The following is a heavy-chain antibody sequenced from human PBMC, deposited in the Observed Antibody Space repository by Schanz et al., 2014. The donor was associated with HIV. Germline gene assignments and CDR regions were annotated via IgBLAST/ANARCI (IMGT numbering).Heavy chain of an antibody. CDR3: ARAKWPPRSRHFDF. J-gene: IGHJ4*02. V-gene: IGHV3-33*08. CDR2: AHHSGST. CDR1: GFTFSSYG. D-gene: IGHD6-13*01. Sequence: QVHLVESGGGVVQPGRSLRLSCAASGFTFSSYGMHWVRQAPGKGLEWIGSAHHSGSTYYTPSLKSRVTISVDTSKNQVSLKLDSVTAADTAVYYCARAKWPPRSRHFDFWGQGNLVTVSS.